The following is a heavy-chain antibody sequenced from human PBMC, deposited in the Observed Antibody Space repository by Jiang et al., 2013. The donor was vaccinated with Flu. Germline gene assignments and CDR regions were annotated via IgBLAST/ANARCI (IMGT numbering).Heavy chain of an antibody. CDR2: TYYRSKWYI. J-gene: IGHJ3*02. V-gene: IGHV6-1*01. D-gene: IGHD5-18*01. CDR1: SVSSNSAT. Sequence: SVSSNSATWNWIRQSPSRGLEWLGRTYYRSKWYIDYALSVKSRITFNPDTSKNQFSLQLNSVTPEDTAVYYCVRARPVDKGMARAFDIWGQGTMVTVS. CDR3: VRARPVDKGMARAFDI.